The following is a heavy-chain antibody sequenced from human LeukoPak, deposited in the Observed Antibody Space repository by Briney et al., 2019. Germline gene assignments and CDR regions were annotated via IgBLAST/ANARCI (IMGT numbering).Heavy chain of an antibody. D-gene: IGHD6-13*01. CDR3: ARFISSSWYFDY. CDR2: ISSSGSTI. V-gene: IGHV3-11*04. Sequence: GGSLRLSCAASGFTFSDYYISWIRQAPGKGLEWVSYISSSGSTIYYADSVKGRFTISRDNAKNSLYLQMNSLRAEDTAVYSCARFISSSWYFDYWGQGTLVTVSS. J-gene: IGHJ4*02. CDR1: GFTFSDYY.